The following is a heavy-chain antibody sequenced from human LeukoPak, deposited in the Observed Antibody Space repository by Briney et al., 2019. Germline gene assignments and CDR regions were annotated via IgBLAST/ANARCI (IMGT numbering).Heavy chain of an antibody. J-gene: IGHJ5*02. V-gene: IGHV4-61*02. CDR1: GGSISSGSYY. CDR3: ARDRGEYTSNWFDP. Sequence: SETLSLTCTVSGGSISSGSYYWSWIRQPAGKGLEWIGRIYASGSTNYNPSVKSRVTISVHTSKNQFSLKLNSVTAADTAVYYCARDRGEYTSNWFDPWGQGALVTVSS. CDR2: IYASGST. D-gene: IGHD6-6*01.